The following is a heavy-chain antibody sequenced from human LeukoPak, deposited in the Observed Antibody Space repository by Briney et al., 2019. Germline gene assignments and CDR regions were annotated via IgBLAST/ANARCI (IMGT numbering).Heavy chain of an antibody. CDR3: ARGPHFDSSGYPAFDY. CDR1: GFTFSSYE. Sequence: GGSLRLSCAASGFTFSSYEMNWGREAPGKGLEWVSYINSSGSTIYYADSVKGRFTISRDNARNSLYLQMNSLRAEDTAVYYCARGPHFDSSGYPAFDYWGQGTLVTVSS. CDR2: INSSGSTI. D-gene: IGHD3-22*01. J-gene: IGHJ4*02. V-gene: IGHV3-48*03.